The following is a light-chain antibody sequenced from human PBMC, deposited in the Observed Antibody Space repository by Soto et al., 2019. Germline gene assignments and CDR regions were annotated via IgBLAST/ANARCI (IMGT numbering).Light chain of an antibody. V-gene: IGKV1-5*01. J-gene: IGKJ2*01. CDR3: QQYYNYAT. CDR1: QSISNW. Sequence: EIQMTQSPSTPSASVGDRVTITCRASQSISNWLAWYQQKPGKAPKVLIYDASTLESGVPSRFSGSESGTEFTLTISSLQPDDFAIYYCQQYYNYATFGQGTKVEIK. CDR2: DAS.